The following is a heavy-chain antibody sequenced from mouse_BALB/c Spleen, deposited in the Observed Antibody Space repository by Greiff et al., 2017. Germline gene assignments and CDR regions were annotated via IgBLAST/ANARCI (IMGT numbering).Heavy chain of an antibody. CDR3: ARANWDGFDY. Sequence: EVQVVESGGGLVQPGGSLRLSCATSGFTFTDYYMSWVRQPPGKALEWLGFIRNKANGYTTEYSASVKGRFTISRDNSQSILYLQMNTLRAEDSATYYCARANWDGFDYWGQGTTRTVSS. V-gene: IGHV7-3*02. D-gene: IGHD4-1*01. CDR1: GFTFTDYY. J-gene: IGHJ2*01. CDR2: IRNKANGYTT.